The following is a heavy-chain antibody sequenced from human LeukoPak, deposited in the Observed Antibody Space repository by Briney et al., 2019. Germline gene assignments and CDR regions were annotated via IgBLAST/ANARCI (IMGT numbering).Heavy chain of an antibody. CDR3: ARDRSRSGPDAFDI. D-gene: IGHD3-3*01. J-gene: IGHJ3*02. Sequence: PGGSLRLSCAASGFTFSSYSMNWVRQAPGKGLEWVSSISSSSSYIYYADSVKGRFTISRDNAKNSLYLQMNSLGAEDTAVYYCARDRSRSGPDAFDIWGQGTMVTVSS. CDR1: GFTFSSYS. CDR2: ISSSSSYI. V-gene: IGHV3-21*01.